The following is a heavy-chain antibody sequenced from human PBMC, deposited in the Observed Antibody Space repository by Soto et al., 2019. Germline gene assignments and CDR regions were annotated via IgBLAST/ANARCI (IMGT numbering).Heavy chain of an antibody. J-gene: IGHJ4*02. CDR1: GFTFSSYP. Sequence: GGSLRLSCAASGFTFSSYPMHWVRQAPGKGLEYVSAISSNGGNTYYADSVKGRFTISRDNSKNTLYLQMGSLRAEDMAVYYCARVFYDSGGYYYDYWGQGTLVTVSS. D-gene: IGHD3-22*01. CDR3: ARVFYDSGGYYYDY. CDR2: ISSNGGNT. V-gene: IGHV3-64*02.